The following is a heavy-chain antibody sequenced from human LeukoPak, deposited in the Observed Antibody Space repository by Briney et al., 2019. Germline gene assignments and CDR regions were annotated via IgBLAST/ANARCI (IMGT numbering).Heavy chain of an antibody. CDR2: ISGSGGST. D-gene: IGHD6-13*01. CDR3: AKDVRGAAADPDNWFDP. V-gene: IGHV3-23*01. CDR1: GFTFSSYA. J-gene: IGHJ5*02. Sequence: GGSLRLSCAASGFTFSSYAMSWVRQAPGKGLEWVSAISGSGGSTYYADSVKGRFTISRDNSKNTLYLQMNSPRAEDTAVYYCAKDVRGAAADPDNWFDPWGQGTLVTVSS.